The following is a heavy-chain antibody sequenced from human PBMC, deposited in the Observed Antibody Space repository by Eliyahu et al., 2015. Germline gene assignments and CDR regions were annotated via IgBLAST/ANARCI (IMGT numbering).Heavy chain of an antibody. J-gene: IGHJ4*02. CDR2: IRSKTYNYAT. D-gene: IGHD1-26*01. Sequence: EVQLVESGGGLVQPGGSLXLXCXASGFTFXDSAIHWVRQASGKGLEWVGRIRSKTYNYATEHAASVKGRFTISRDDSKNTAYLQMNSLKTEDTAVYYCSRLGAPNDYWGQGTLVTVSS. CDR1: GFTFXDSA. CDR3: SRLGAPNDY. V-gene: IGHV3-73*02.